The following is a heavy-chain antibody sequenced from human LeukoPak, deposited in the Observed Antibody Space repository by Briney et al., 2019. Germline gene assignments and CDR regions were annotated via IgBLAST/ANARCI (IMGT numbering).Heavy chain of an antibody. V-gene: IGHV3-30-3*01. J-gene: IGHJ4*02. D-gene: IGHD6-13*01. CDR3: AKDAAGPEY. CDR1: GFTFCSYA. Sequence: GGSLRLSCAASGFTFCSYAMHWVRDAPGKGLEWVAVISYDGSNKYYADSVKGRFTISRDNSKNTLYLQMNSLRAEDTAVYYCAKDAAGPEYWGQGTLVTVSS. CDR2: ISYDGSNK.